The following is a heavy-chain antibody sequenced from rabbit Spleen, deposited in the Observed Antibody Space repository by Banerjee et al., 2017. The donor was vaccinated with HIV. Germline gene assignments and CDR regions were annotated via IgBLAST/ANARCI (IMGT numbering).Heavy chain of an antibody. V-gene: IGHV1S7*01. Sequence: QLVESGGGLVQPGGSLKLSCKASGFDFSTYSMSWVRQAPGKGLEWIGYIVPIFGVTYYANWVNGRFTISSHNAQNTLYLQLNSLTAADTATYFCARSDHSNGWAYNLWGQGTLVTVS. CDR2: IVPIFGVT. CDR1: GFDFSTYS. J-gene: IGHJ3*01. CDR3: ARSDHSNGWAYNL. D-gene: IGHD4-1*01.